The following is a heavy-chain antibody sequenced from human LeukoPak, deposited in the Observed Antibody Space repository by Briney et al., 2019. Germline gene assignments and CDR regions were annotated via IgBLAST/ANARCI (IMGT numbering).Heavy chain of an antibody. CDR3: AKAGYSTSSFDFYYYMDV. Sequence: GGSLRLSCAASGFTFSTYAMRWVRQAPGKGLYWLGLIWYDGTNKYYGDSVKGRFTISRDNSKNTLYLQMNSLRAEDTAVYYCAKAGYSTSSFDFYYYMDVWGKGTTVTVSS. CDR1: GFTFSTYA. D-gene: IGHD6-6*01. J-gene: IGHJ6*03. CDR2: IWYDGTNK. V-gene: IGHV3-33*06.